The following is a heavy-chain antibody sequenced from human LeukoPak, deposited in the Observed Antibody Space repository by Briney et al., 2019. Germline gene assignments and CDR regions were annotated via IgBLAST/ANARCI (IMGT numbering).Heavy chain of an antibody. V-gene: IGHV4-31*11. Sequence: PSETLSLTCAVYGGSFSGYYWSWIRQHPGKGLEWIGYIYYSGSTYYNPSLKSRVTISVDTSKNQFSLKLSSVTAADTAVYYCARDPFRYGLGYWGQGTLVTVSS. CDR3: ARDPFRYGLGY. CDR2: IYYSGST. J-gene: IGHJ4*02. D-gene: IGHD5-18*01. CDR1: GGSFSGYY.